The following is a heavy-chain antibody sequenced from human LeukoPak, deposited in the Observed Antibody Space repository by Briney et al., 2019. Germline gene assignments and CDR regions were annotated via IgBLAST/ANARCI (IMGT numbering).Heavy chain of an antibody. CDR2: IYHSGIT. D-gene: IGHD5/OR15-5a*01. V-gene: IGHV4-38-2*02. J-gene: IGHJ4*02. CDR3: ATLVSTRYYFDY. CDR1: GYSISSGYY. Sequence: SSETLSLTCTVSGYSISSGYYWGWIRQPPGKGLEWIGNIYHSGITYYNHFNSSLKSRVTISIDTSKNQFSLRLTSVTAADTAVYFCATLVSTRYYFDYWGQGTLVTVSS.